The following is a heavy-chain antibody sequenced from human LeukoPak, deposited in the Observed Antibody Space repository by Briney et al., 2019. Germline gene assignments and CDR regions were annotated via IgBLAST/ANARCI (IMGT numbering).Heavy chain of an antibody. Sequence: PGGSLRLSCAASGFTFRDYAMHWVHQAPGKGLEWVAVIWFDGSDEYYADSVKGRFTISRDNSKNTLFLLMNSLRADDTAAYYCARGSGTFDGAFDPWGQGTLVTVSS. CDR1: GFTFRDYA. J-gene: IGHJ5*02. CDR3: ARGSGTFDGAFDP. CDR2: IWFDGSDE. D-gene: IGHD1-26*01. V-gene: IGHV3-33*01.